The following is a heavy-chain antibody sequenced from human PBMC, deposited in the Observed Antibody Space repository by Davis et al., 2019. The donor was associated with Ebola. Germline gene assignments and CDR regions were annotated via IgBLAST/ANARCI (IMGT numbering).Heavy chain of an antibody. D-gene: IGHD6-13*01. CDR2: ISGSGGST. J-gene: IGHJ4*02. Sequence: PGGSLRLSCAASGFTFSSYAMSWVRQAPGKGLEWVSAISGSGGSTYYADSVKGRFTISRDNSKNTLYLQMNSLRAEDTAVYYCARSESPAAGTWGGYYFDYWGQGTLVTVSS. V-gene: IGHV3-23*01. CDR3: ARSESPAAGTWGGYYFDY. CDR1: GFTFSSYA.